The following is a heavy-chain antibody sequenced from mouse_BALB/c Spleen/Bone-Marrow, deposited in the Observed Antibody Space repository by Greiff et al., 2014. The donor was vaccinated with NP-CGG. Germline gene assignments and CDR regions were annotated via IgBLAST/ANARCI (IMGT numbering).Heavy chain of an antibody. CDR3: AGGYTGYYSLDY. V-gene: IGHV1-67*01. CDR1: GYTFTDYA. CDR2: ISTYSGNT. J-gene: IGHJ4*01. Sequence: VQLQESGPELVRPGVSVKISCKGSGYTFTDYAMHWVKQSHTKSLEWIGVISTYSGNTNYNQKFKGKATMTVDKSSSTAYVELARLTSEDSAIYFCAGGYTGYYSLDYWGQGTSVTVSS.